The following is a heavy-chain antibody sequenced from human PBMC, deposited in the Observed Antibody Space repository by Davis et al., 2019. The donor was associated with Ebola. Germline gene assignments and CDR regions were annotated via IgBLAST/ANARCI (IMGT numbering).Heavy chain of an antibody. Sequence: MPSETLSLTCTVSGGPISSYYWSWIRQPPGKGLEWIGYIYYSGSTNYNPSLKSRVTISVDTSKNQFSLKLSSVTAADTPVYYCARAPNYSGYFDYWGQGTLVTVSS. J-gene: IGHJ4*02. CDR3: ARAPNYSGYFDY. CDR1: GGPISSYY. V-gene: IGHV4-59*01. D-gene: IGHD4-11*01. CDR2: IYYSGST.